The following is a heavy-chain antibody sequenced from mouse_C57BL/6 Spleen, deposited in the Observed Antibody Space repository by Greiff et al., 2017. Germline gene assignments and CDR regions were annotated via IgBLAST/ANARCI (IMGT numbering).Heavy chain of an antibody. CDR2: IWSGGST. CDR1: GFSLTSYG. D-gene: IGHD1-1*01. Sequence: QVQLKESGPGLVQPSQSLSITCTVSGFSLTSYGVHWVRQSPGKGLEWLGVIWSGGSTDYNAAFISSLSISKDNSKSQVFFKMNSLQADDTAIYYCARDGKYYGSSLYYAMDYWGQGTSVTVSS. V-gene: IGHV2-2*01. CDR3: ARDGKYYGSSLYYAMDY. J-gene: IGHJ4*01.